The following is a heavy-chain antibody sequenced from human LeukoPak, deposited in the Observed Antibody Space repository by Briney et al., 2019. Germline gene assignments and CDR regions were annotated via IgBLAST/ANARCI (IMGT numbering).Heavy chain of an antibody. V-gene: IGHV6-1*01. CDR3: ARAFFPGNNYYYYMDV. CDR2: TYYRSKWYN. Sequence: SQTLSLTCAISGDSVSSNTAAWTWIRQSPSRGLEWLGRTYYRSKWYNDYAVSVKSRTTINPDTSKNQFSLQLNSVTPEDTAMYYCARAFFPGNNYYYYMDVWGKGTTVTVSS. D-gene: IGHD3-3*01. CDR1: GDSVSSNTAA. J-gene: IGHJ6*03.